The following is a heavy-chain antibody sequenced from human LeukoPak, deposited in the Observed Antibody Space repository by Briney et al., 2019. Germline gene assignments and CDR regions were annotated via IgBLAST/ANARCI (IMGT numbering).Heavy chain of an antibody. J-gene: IGHJ4*02. Sequence: GGSLRLSCAASGFTFDDYAMHWVRQAPGKGLEWVSGISWNSGSIGYADSVKGRFTISRDNSKNTLYLQMNSLRAEDTAVYYCAKDIIRTMIVPCFCFDYWGQGTLVTVSS. CDR2: ISWNSGSI. V-gene: IGHV3-9*01. D-gene: IGHD3-22*01. CDR3: AKDIIRTMIVPCFCFDY. CDR1: GFTFDDYA.